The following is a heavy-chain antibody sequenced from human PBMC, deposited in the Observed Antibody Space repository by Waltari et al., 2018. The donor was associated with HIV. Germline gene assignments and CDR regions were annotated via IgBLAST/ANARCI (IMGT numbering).Heavy chain of an antibody. V-gene: IGHV3-53*02. Sequence: VKVVEKGGGVLQRGESLRLSCVFSGLDVSKNYFSWVRRPPGKGLRSIAIIFPGGDAFYSDSVRGRFVISRDNSESSVYLQMDSLREEDTATYFCVRDDPGYGPIDFWGQGTLVTV. J-gene: IGHJ4*02. D-gene: IGHD3-10*01. CDR1: GLDVSKNY. CDR2: IFPGGDA. CDR3: VRDDPGYGPIDF.